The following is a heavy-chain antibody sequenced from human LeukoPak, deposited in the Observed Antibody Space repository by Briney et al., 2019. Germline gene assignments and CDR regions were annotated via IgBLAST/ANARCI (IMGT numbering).Heavy chain of an antibody. D-gene: IGHD4-17*01. CDR1: GYTFTGYY. J-gene: IGHJ4*02. V-gene: IGHV1-2*02. CDR3: ASRSDTVTTPHY. Sequence: ASVKVSCKASGYTFTGYYLHWVRQAPGQGLEWMGWIKPNNGGTNYAQRFQGRVTMTRDTSISTAYMELSRLRPDDTAIYYCASRSDTVTTPHYWGQGTLVTVSS. CDR2: IKPNNGGT.